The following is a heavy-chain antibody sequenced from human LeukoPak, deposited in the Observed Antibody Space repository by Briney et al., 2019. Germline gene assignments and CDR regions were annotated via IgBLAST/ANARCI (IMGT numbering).Heavy chain of an antibody. CDR2: INTNTGNP. J-gene: IGHJ4*02. D-gene: IGHD3-10*01. Sequence: ASVKVSCKTSGYTFTTYAISWVRQAPGQGLEWMGWINTNTGNPTYAQGFTGRFVFSLDTSVSTAYLQIRSLKAEDSAVYYCARATGYGVRGVPYDYWGQGTLVTVSS. V-gene: IGHV7-4-1*01. CDR1: GYTFTTYA. CDR3: ARATGYGVRGVPYDY.